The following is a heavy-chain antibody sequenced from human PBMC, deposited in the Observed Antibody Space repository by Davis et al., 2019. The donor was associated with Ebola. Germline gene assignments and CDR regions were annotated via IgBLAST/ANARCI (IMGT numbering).Heavy chain of an antibody. CDR1: GGSISSSSYY. CDR2: IHYSGST. V-gene: IGHV4-39*01. J-gene: IGHJ4*02. D-gene: IGHD3-3*01. Sequence: SETLSLTCTVSGGSISSSSYYWGWTRQPPGKGLEWIGSIHYSGSTYYNPSLKSRVTISVDTSKNQFSLKLSSVTAADTAVYYCARLGRFLEWLGADGYWGQGTLVTVSS. CDR3: ARLGRFLEWLGADGY.